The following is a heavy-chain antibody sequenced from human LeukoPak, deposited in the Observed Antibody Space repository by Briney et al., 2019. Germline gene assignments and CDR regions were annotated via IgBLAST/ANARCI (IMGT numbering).Heavy chain of an antibody. CDR1: GGSISSYY. D-gene: IGHD6-13*01. J-gene: IGHJ4*02. V-gene: IGHV4-4*07. Sequence: SETLSLTCTVSGGSISSYYWSWLRQPAGKGLEWLGRIYTSGSTNYNPSLKSRVTMSVDTSKNQFSLKLSSVTAADTAVYYCARDPVLSSSWYGSANYYFDYWGQGTLVTVSS. CDR2: IYTSGST. CDR3: ARDPVLSSSWYGSANYYFDY.